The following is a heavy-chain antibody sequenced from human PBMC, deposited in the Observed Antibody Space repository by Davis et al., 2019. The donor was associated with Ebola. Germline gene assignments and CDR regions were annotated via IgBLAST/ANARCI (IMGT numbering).Heavy chain of an antibody. CDR3: ARVGYDFWSGYYSENWFDP. V-gene: IGHV4-59*01. Sequence: SETLSLTCTVSGCPISSYYLSWIRQPPGPGLEWIGSIYYSGSSNSNPSLKSLVTISVDTSKNQFSLKLSSVTAADTAVYYCARVGYDFWSGYYSENWFDPWGQGTLVTVSS. CDR2: IYYSGSS. D-gene: IGHD3-3*01. J-gene: IGHJ5*02. CDR1: GCPISSYY.